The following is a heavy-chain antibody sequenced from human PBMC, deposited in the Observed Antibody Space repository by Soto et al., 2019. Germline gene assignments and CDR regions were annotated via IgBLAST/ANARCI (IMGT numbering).Heavy chain of an antibody. Sequence: QVQLVQSGAEVKKPGASVKVSCKASGYTFTSYGISWVRQAPGQGLEWMGWISAYNGNTNYAQKLQGRVTMTTDTSTGTAYMGLRRLRSDDTAVYYCASQGGVVAAVSWYYYGMDVWGQGTTVTVSS. CDR3: ASQGGVVAAVSWYYYGMDV. D-gene: IGHD2-15*01. V-gene: IGHV1-18*01. J-gene: IGHJ6*02. CDR2: ISAYNGNT. CDR1: GYTFTSYG.